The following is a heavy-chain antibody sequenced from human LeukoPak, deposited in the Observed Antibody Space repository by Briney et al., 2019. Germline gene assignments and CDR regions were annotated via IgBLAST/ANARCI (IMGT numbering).Heavy chain of an antibody. Sequence: SETLSLTCTVSRVSMSNYFWTWVRQPAGKGLEWIGRIHPSGRANYNPSLRSRVTMSVDTSNNQYSLSLMSVTAADTATYYCARDDFYDGGGRNWFDLWGQGARVTVSS. J-gene: IGHJ5*02. CDR1: RVSMSNYF. CDR3: ARDDFYDGGGRNWFDL. D-gene: IGHD3-3*01. V-gene: IGHV4-4*07. CDR2: IHPSGRA.